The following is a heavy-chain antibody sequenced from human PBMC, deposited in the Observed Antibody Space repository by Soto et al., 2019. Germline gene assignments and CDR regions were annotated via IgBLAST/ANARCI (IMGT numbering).Heavy chain of an antibody. CDR1: GASISSYY. Sequence: SETLSLTCTVSGASISSYYWSWIRQPPGKGLEWIGYIYYSGSTNYNPSLKSRVTISVDTSKNQFSLKLSSVTAADTAVYYCARGPIAARNRFDYWGQGTLVTVSS. J-gene: IGHJ4*02. V-gene: IGHV4-59*12. CDR3: ARGPIAARNRFDY. CDR2: IYYSGST. D-gene: IGHD6-6*01.